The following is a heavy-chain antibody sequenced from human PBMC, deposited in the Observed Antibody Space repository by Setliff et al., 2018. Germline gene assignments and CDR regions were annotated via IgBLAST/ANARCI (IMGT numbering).Heavy chain of an antibody. D-gene: IGHD3-9*01. CDR2: INHRGST. Sequence: SETLSLTCAAYGGTFRDYHWTWIRQSPEKGLEWIGEINHRGSTNYNPSLKSRVTISIDTSKDQFSLKLSSVTAADTAVYYCASYDILTGYWGYDYYYMDVWGEGPRSPSP. V-gene: IGHV4-34*01. J-gene: IGHJ6*03. CDR1: GGTFRDYH. CDR3: ASYDILTGYWGYDYYYMDV.